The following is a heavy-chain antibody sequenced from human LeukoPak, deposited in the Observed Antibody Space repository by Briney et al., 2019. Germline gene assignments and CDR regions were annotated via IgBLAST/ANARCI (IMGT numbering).Heavy chain of an antibody. CDR1: GFTFSIYA. CDR2: ISGSGGST. V-gene: IGHV3-23*01. Sequence: GGSLRLSCAASGFTFSIYAMSWVRQAPGKGLEWVSAISGSGGSTYYTDSVKGRFTISRDNAKNSLYLQMNSLRAEDTAVYYCARDLRLIGGPFDHWGQGTLVTVSS. CDR3: ARDLRLIGGPFDH. D-gene: IGHD3-16*01. J-gene: IGHJ4*02.